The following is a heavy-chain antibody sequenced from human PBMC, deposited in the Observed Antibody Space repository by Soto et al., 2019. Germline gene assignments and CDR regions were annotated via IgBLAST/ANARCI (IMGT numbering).Heavy chain of an antibody. V-gene: IGHV3-7*01. D-gene: IGHD3-22*01. CDR1: GFTFSSYW. Sequence: GGSLRLSCAASGFTFSSYWTSWVRQAPGKGLEWVANIKQDGSEKYYVDSVKGRFTISRDNAKNSLYLQMNSLRAEDTAVYYCARDLYSSGYWNYYYYGMDVWGQGTTVTVSS. J-gene: IGHJ6*02. CDR3: ARDLYSSGYWNYYYYGMDV. CDR2: IKQDGSEK.